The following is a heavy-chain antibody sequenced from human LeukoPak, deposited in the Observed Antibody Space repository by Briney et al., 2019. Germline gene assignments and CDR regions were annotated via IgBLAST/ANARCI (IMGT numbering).Heavy chain of an antibody. CDR1: GGSISSGDYY. V-gene: IGHV4-30-4*08. CDR3: ARAWGGWFDP. J-gene: IGHJ5*02. D-gene: IGHD7-27*01. Sequence: SETLSLTCTVSGGSISSGDYYWSWIRQPPGKGLEWIGYIYYSGSTYYNPSLKSRVTMSVDTSKNQFSLKLSSVTAADTAVYYCARAWGGWFDPWGQGTLVTVSS. CDR2: IYYSGST.